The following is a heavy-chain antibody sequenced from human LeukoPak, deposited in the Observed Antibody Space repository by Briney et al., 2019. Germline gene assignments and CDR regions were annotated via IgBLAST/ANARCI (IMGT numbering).Heavy chain of an antibody. Sequence: GGYLRLSCAASGFTFSSYSMNWVREAPGKGREGVSYISSSSSTIYYADSVKGRFTISRDNAKNSLYLQMNSLRAEDTAVYYCASLLNKVQLAQDYWGQGTLVTVSS. CDR3: ASLLNKVQLAQDY. J-gene: IGHJ4*02. CDR1: GFTFSSYS. CDR2: ISSSSSTI. V-gene: IGHV3-48*01. D-gene: IGHD5-18*01.